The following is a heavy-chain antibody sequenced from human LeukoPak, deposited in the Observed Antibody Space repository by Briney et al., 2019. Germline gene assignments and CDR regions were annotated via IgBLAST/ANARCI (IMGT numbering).Heavy chain of an antibody. D-gene: IGHD2-15*01. Sequence: SETLSLTCAVYGGSFSGYHWSWIRQPPGKGLEWIGEINHSGSTNYNPSLKSRVTISVNTSKNQFSLKLSSVTAADRAVCYWARGGLVGIRHGYCDYSGEGNLVTVSS. V-gene: IGHV4-34*01. CDR3: ARGGLVGIRHGYCDY. CDR2: INHSGST. CDR1: GGSFSGYH. J-gene: IGHJ4*02.